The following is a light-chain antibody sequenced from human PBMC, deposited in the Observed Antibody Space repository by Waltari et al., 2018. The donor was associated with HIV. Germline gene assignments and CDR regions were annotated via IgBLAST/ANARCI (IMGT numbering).Light chain of an antibody. V-gene: IGLV2-23*02. CDR3: CSYAGSSTLI. CDR1: RSDVGSYNL. J-gene: IGLJ2*01. Sequence: QSALTQPASVSGSPGPSITISCTGTRSDVGSYNLVSWYQQHPGKVPKLIIYEVSKRPSGVSYRFSGSKSGDTASLTISGLQAEDEADYYCCSYAGSSTLIFGGGTKLTVL. CDR2: EVS.